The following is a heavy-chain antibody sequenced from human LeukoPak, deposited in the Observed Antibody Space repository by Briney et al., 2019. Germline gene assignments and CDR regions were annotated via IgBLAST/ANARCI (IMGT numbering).Heavy chain of an antibody. V-gene: IGHV3-48*04. D-gene: IGHD3-22*01. CDR1: GFTFSSYG. J-gene: IGHJ3*02. Sequence: PGGSRGLSVAAPGFTFSSYGMSWVRKAPGKGLGWVSSISSGGTIVYYADSVKGRFTISRDNAKNSLYLHMNSLRAEDTAVYYCARESESVVVTPDALDIWGQGTMVTVSS. CDR2: ISSGGTIV. CDR3: ARESESVVVTPDALDI.